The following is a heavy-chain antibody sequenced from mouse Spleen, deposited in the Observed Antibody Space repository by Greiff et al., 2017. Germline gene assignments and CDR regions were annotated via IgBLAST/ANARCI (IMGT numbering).Heavy chain of an antibody. D-gene: IGHD2-3*01. CDR1: GYSITSGYY. Sequence: EVQLQQSGPGLVKPSQSLSLTCSVTGYSITSGYYWNWIRQFPGNKLESMGYISYDGSNNYNPSLKNRISITRDTSKNQFFLKLNSVTTEDTATYYCARPSDGPYWYFDVWGAGTTVTVSS. CDR3: ARPSDGPYWYFDV. CDR2: ISYDGSN. V-gene: IGHV3-6*01. J-gene: IGHJ1*01.